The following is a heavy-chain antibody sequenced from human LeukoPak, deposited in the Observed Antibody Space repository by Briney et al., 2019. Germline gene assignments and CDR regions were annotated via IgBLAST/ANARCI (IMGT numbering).Heavy chain of an antibody. CDR1: GFTFSSYA. CDR3: AKDPHFGVVIIPHFDY. V-gene: IGHV3-23*01. J-gene: IGHJ4*02. Sequence: PGGSLRLSCAASGFTFSSYAMSWVRQAPGKGLEWVSAISGSGGSTYYADSVKRRFTITRDNTKNTLYLQMNSLRAEDTAVYYCAKDPHFGVVIIPHFDYWGQGTLVTVSS. CDR2: ISGSGGST. D-gene: IGHD3-3*01.